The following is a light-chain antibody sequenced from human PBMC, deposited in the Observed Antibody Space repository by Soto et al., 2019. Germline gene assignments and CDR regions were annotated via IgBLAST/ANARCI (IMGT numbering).Light chain of an antibody. CDR3: QQYNDWPLT. Sequence: EIVLTQSACTLSLSPGERATLSWRASQSVSSSYLAWYQQKPGQAPRLLIYGASSRATGIPARFSGTGYGTEFNLTISSLQSEDFALYYCQQYNDWPLTFGQGTKVDIK. CDR1: QSVSSSY. J-gene: IGKJ1*01. CDR2: GAS. V-gene: IGKV3D-15*01.